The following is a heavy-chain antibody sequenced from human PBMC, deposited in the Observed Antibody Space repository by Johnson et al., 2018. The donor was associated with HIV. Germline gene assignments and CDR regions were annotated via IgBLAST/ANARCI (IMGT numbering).Heavy chain of an antibody. V-gene: IGHV3-13*01. CDR2: IGTAGDT. CDR3: AKDQHGPLVPTVMRDDAFDI. D-gene: IGHD5-12*01. J-gene: IGHJ3*02. Sequence: VQLVESGGGVVQPGRSLRLSCAASGFTFSSYDMHWVRQATGKGLEWVSAIGTAGDTYYPGSVKGRFTISREYAKNSLYLQMNSLRAGDTAVYYCAKDQHGPLVPTVMRDDAFDIWGQGTMVTVSS. CDR1: GFTFSSYD.